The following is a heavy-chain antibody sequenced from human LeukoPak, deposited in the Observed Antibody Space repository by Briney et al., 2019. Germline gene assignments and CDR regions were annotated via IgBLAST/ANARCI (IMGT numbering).Heavy chain of an antibody. J-gene: IGHJ3*02. CDR3: TRGSYYVAFNI. Sequence: GGSLRLSCAASGFTFSNAWMSWVRQAPGKGLEWVGRIKSKTDGGATDYAAPVKGRFTISRDDSKNTLYLQMNSLKTEDTAFYYCTRGSYYVAFNIGGQGTMVTSLQ. D-gene: IGHD1-26*01. CDR2: IKSKTDGGAT. CDR1: GFTFSNAW. V-gene: IGHV3-15*01.